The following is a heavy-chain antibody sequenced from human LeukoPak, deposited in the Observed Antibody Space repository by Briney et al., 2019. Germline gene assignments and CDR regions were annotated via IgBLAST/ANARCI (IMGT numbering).Heavy chain of an antibody. J-gene: IGHJ4*02. CDR1: GYTFTNYG. D-gene: IGHD3-3*01. CDR2: IIPIFGTA. Sequence: SVKVSCKASGYTFTNYGISWVRQAPGQGLEWMGRIIPIFGTANYAQKFQGRVTITTDESTSTAYMELSSLRSEDTAVYYCARDLGGSSGYWGQGTLVTVSS. V-gene: IGHV1-69*05. CDR3: ARDLGGSSGY.